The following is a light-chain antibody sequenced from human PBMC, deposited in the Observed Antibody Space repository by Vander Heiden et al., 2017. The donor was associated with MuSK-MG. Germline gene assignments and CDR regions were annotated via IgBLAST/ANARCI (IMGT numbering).Light chain of an antibody. CDR2: FTS. CDR1: QDIGNA. J-gene: IGKJ2*01. CDR3: QQSYHLPYT. V-gene: IGKV6-21*01. Sequence: EIVLTQSPDFQSVTPKETVTITCRASQDIGNALHWYQQKPHQSPKLLIKFTSQSFSGAPSRFSGKGSGTDFTLTINGVEAEDVATYYCQQSYHLPYTFGQGTKLEIK.